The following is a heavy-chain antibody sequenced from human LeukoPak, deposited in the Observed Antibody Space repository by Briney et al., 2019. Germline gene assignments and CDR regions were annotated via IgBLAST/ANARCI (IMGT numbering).Heavy chain of an antibody. Sequence: GGSLRLSCAASGFTFSSYWMSWVRQAPGKGLEWVANIKQDGSEKYYVDSVKGRFTISRDNAKNSLYLQMNSLRAEDTAVYYCARDRYFYTSGSYYQSYWGQGTLVTVSS. D-gene: IGHD3-10*01. CDR1: GFTFSSYW. CDR3: ARDRYFYTSGSYYQSY. J-gene: IGHJ4*02. V-gene: IGHV3-7*01. CDR2: IKQDGSEK.